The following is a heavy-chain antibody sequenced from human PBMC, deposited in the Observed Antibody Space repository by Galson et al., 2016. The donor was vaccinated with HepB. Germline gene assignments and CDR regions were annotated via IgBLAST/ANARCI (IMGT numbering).Heavy chain of an antibody. V-gene: IGHV1-8*01. CDR3: AREIPRKQLWLRFGYFDS. Sequence: SVKVSCKASGYTFTSSDINWVRQATGQGLEWMGWMNPKSGNTGYAQKYQGRVTMTRDTSISTAYMELSNLRSEDTAVYYCAREIPRKQLWLRFGYFDSWGQGTLVTVSS. CDR2: MNPKSGNT. J-gene: IGHJ4*02. CDR1: GYTFTSSD. D-gene: IGHD5-18*01.